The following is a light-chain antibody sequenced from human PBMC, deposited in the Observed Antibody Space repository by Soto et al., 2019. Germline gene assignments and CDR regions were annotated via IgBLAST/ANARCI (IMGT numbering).Light chain of an antibody. J-gene: IGKJ1*01. CDR3: QQYVSSAT. CDR1: QSVNSSF. V-gene: IGKV3-20*01. Sequence: EIVLTQSPGFLSLSPGERATLSCRASQSVNSSFFAWYQQKPGQAPRLLIYGASKRATGIPDRFSGSGSGTDFTLTISRLEPEDFAVYHCQQYVSSATFGQGTKVEIK. CDR2: GAS.